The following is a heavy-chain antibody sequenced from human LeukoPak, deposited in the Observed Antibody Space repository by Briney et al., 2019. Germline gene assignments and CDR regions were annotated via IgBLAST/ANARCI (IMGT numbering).Heavy chain of an antibody. J-gene: IGHJ4*02. CDR1: GYTFTGYY. D-gene: IGHD3-9*01. Sequence: ASVKVSCKASGYTFTGYYMHWVRQAPGQGLEWMGWINPNSGGTNYAQKFQGRVTMTRDTSISTASMELSRLRSDDTAVYYCARVRILRYFDWPLYYFDYWGQGTLVTVSS. V-gene: IGHV1-2*02. CDR3: ARVRILRYFDWPLYYFDY. CDR2: INPNSGGT.